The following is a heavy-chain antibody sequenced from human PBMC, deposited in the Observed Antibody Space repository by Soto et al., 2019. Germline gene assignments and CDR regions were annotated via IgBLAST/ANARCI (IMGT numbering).Heavy chain of an antibody. CDR3: ARGTETHYYDSSGYSTNHDAFDI. CDR1: GYTFTSYY. D-gene: IGHD3-22*01. Sequence: QVQLVQSGAEVKKPGASVKVSCKASGYTFTSYYMHWVRQAPGQGLEWMGIINPSGGSTSYAQKFQGRVNMTRDTSTSTVYMELSSLRSEDTAVYYCARGTETHYYDSSGYSTNHDAFDIWGQGTMVTVSS. V-gene: IGHV1-46*01. J-gene: IGHJ3*02. CDR2: INPSGGST.